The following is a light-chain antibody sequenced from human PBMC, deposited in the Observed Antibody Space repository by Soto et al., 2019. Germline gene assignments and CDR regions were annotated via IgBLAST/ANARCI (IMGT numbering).Light chain of an antibody. CDR1: NSNIGSNT. CDR2: SDN. CDR3: AAWDESLNGVV. J-gene: IGLJ2*01. Sequence: QSVLTQPPSASGTPWQRVTISCSGDNSNIGSNTVNWYQQLPGTAPKLLIYSDNQRPSGVPDRFSGPKSGTSASLAISGLQSEDEADYYCAAWDESLNGVVFGGGTKLTVL. V-gene: IGLV1-44*01.